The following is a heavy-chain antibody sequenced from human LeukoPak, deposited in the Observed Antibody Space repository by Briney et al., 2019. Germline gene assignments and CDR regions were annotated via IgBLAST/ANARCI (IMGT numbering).Heavy chain of an antibody. V-gene: IGHV1-18*01. Sequence: GASVKVSCKASGYTFTSYGISWVRQAPGQGLEWMGWISAYNGNTNYAQKLQGRVTMTTDTPTSTAYMELRSLRSDDTAVYYCARDRWLQDIVVVPAATAFDIWGQGTMVTVSS. CDR3: ARDRWLQDIVVVPAATAFDI. J-gene: IGHJ3*02. D-gene: IGHD2-2*01. CDR2: ISAYNGNT. CDR1: GYTFTSYG.